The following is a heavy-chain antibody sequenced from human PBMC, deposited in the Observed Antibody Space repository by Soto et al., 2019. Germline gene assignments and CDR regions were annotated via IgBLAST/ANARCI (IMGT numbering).Heavy chain of an antibody. D-gene: IGHD5-18*01. J-gene: IGHJ6*02. CDR3: ARDPVGWDSYGSYYYYGMDV. Sequence: QVQLVQSGAEVKKPGSSVKVSCKASGGTFSSYAISWVRQAPGQGLEWMGGIIPIFGTANYAQKFQGRVTLTADESPRTAYMELSSLRSEDTAVYYCARDPVGWDSYGSYYYYGMDVWGQGTTVTVSS. CDR2: IIPIFGTA. V-gene: IGHV1-69*12. CDR1: GGTFSSYA.